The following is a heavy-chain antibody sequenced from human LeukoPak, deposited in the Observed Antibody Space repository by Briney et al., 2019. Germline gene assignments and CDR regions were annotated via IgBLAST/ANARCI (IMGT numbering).Heavy chain of an antibody. J-gene: IGHJ6*02. CDR1: GFTFDDYA. CDR2: ISWNSGSI. D-gene: IGHD1-14*01. V-gene: IGHV3-9*01. Sequence: GGSLRLSCAASGFTFDDYAMHWVRQAPGKGLEWVSGISWNSGSIGYADSVKGRFTISRDNAKNSLYLQMNSLRAEDTALYYCAKSTEPPEDYYYGVDVWGQGTTVTVSS. CDR3: AKSTEPPEDYYYGVDV.